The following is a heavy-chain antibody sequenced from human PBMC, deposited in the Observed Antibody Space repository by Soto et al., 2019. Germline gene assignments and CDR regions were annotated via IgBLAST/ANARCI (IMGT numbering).Heavy chain of an antibody. CDR2: FDPEDGET. J-gene: IGHJ4*02. CDR1: GYTLTELS. Sequence: RASVKVSCKVSGYTLTELSMRWVRQAPGKGLEWMGGFDPEDGETIYAQKFQGRVTMTEDTSTDTAYMELSSLRSEDTAVYYCATDRTRRFDPGPANLKDYWGQGTLVTVSS. D-gene: IGHD3-3*01. CDR3: ATDRTRRFDPGPANLKDY. V-gene: IGHV1-24*01.